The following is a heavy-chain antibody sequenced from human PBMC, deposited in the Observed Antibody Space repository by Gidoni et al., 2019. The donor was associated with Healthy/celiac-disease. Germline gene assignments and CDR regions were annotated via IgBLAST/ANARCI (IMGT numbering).Heavy chain of an antibody. CDR3: ARDRAVAGNYYYYYGMDV. J-gene: IGHJ6*02. Sequence: EVQLVESGGGLVKPGVSLRLSCAASGFTFRSYSMNWVRQAPGKGLEWVSSISSSSSYIYYADSVKGRFTISRDNAKNSLYLQMNSLRAEDTAVYYCARDRAVAGNYYYYYGMDVWGQGTTVTVSS. D-gene: IGHD6-19*01. CDR2: ISSSSSYI. CDR1: GFTFRSYS. V-gene: IGHV3-21*01.